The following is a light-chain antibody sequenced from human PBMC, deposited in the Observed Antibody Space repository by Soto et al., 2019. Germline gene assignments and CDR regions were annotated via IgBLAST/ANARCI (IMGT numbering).Light chain of an antibody. CDR3: QQSYSTPT. Sequence: DIQMTQSPSSLPPSVGDRVTITWRTSQSVSIYVNWYQQKPGKAPILLIYASSSLQSGVPSRFSGSGSGTDFTLTISSLEPEDFATYYCQQSYSTPTFGQGTKVDIK. V-gene: IGKV1-39*01. CDR2: ASS. CDR1: QSVSIY. J-gene: IGKJ2*01.